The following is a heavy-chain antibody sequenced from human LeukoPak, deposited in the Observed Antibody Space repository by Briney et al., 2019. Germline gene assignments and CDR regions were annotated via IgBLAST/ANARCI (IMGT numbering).Heavy chain of an antibody. CDR1: GYTFTGYY. Sequence: GASVKVSCKASGYTFTGYYMHWVRRAPGQGLEWMGWISAYNGNTNYAQKLQGRVTMTTDTSTSTAYMELRSLRSDDTAVYYCARDGGRLRYFDLAYHYFDYWGQGTLVTVSS. V-gene: IGHV1-18*04. D-gene: IGHD3-9*01. J-gene: IGHJ4*02. CDR3: ARDGGRLRYFDLAYHYFDY. CDR2: ISAYNGNT.